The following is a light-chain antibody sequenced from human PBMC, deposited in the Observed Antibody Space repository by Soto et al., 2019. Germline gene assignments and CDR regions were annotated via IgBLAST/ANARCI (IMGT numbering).Light chain of an antibody. J-gene: IGKJ4*01. Sequence: EIVMTQSPATVSVSPGERATLSCRASQSVSSNLAWYQQKPGQAPRLLIYGASTRATGIPARFSGSGSGTEFTLTISSLQSEDFAVYYCQQYHNWPPLTFGGGTKVEIK. V-gene: IGKV3-15*01. CDR3: QQYHNWPPLT. CDR2: GAS. CDR1: QSVSSN.